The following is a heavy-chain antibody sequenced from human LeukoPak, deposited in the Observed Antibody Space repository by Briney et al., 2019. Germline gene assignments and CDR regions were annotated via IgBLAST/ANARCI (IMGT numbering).Heavy chain of an antibody. CDR2: INSNSGCT. Sequence: ASVKVSCKASGYTFTGYYMHWVRQAPGQGLAWMGWINSNSGCTNYAQKFQGRVTMTRDTSISTAYMELSRLRSDDTAVYYCARAVGANWFDPWGQGTLVTVSS. D-gene: IGHD1-26*01. CDR1: GYTFTGYY. V-gene: IGHV1-2*02. J-gene: IGHJ5*02. CDR3: ARAVGANWFDP.